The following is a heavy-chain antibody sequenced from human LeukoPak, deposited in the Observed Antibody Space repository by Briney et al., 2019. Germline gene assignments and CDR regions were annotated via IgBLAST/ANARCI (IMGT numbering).Heavy chain of an antibody. D-gene: IGHD1-26*01. V-gene: IGHV3-48*02. CDR1: GFTFSSYS. CDR3: ARAPGSYRTGGVFDY. J-gene: IGHJ4*02. CDR2: ISSSSSTI. Sequence: PGGSLRPSCAASGFTFSSYSMNWVRQAPGKGLEWVSYISSSSSTIYYADSVKGRFTISRDNAKNSLYLQMNSLRDEDTAVYYCARAPGSYRTGGVFDYWGQGTLVTVSS.